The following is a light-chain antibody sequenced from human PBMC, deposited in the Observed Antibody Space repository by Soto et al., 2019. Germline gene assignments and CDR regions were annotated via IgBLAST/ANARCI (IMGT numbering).Light chain of an antibody. CDR1: QSLLHSNGYNY. CDR3: MQHLQLWK. V-gene: IGKV2-28*01. Sequence: DIVMTQSPLSLPVTPGEPASISCRSSQSLLHSNGYNYLDWYLQKPGQSPQLLIYLGSNRASGVPDRFSGSGSGTDFTLKSSRVEAEDVGVYYCMQHLQLWKFGQGTKVDIK. CDR2: LGS. J-gene: IGKJ1*01.